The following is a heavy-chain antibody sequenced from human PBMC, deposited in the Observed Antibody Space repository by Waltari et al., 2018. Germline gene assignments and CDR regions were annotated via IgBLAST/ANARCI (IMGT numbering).Heavy chain of an antibody. D-gene: IGHD3-10*01. CDR1: GFPFSSHW. CDR3: ARDRGWGWLDP. J-gene: IGHJ5*02. Sequence: EVQLVESGGGLVQPGGSLRLSCAASGFPFSSHWMNWVRQAPGKGLEWGALINQDGSGTYDVDSLKGRFTISRDNAKNSLYLQMNSLRVEDTAIYYCARDRGWGWLDPWGQGTLVTVSS. V-gene: IGHV3-7*01. CDR2: INQDGSGT.